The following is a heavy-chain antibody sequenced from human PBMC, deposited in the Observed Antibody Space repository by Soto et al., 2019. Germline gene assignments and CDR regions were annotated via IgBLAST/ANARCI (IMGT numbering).Heavy chain of an antibody. Sequence: QVQLVQSGAEVKKPGASVKVSCKASGYTFTSYGISWVRQAPGQALEWMGWISAYNGNTNYAQKLQGRVTMTTDTSTSTAYMELRSLRSDDTAVYYCARDRTDWDYVWGSYRYTGKYYFDYWGQGTLVTVSS. D-gene: IGHD3-16*02. J-gene: IGHJ4*02. V-gene: IGHV1-18*01. CDR1: GYTFTSYG. CDR2: ISAYNGNT. CDR3: ARDRTDWDYVWGSYRYTGKYYFDY.